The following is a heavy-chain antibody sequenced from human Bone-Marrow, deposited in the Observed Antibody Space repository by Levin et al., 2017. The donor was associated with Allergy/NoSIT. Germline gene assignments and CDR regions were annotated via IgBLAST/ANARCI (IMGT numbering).Heavy chain of an antibody. CDR1: GGSISSSNW. V-gene: IGHV4-4*02. CDR3: ASTLPHTDGDMTTVTTGFDY. J-gene: IGHJ4*02. CDR2: IYHSGST. Sequence: NPGGSLRLSCAVSGGSISSSNWWSWVRQPPGKGLEWIGEIYHSGSTNYNPSLKSRVTISVDKSKNQFSLKLSSVTAADTAVYYCASTLPHTDGDMTTVTTGFDYWGQGTLVTVSS. D-gene: IGHD4-17*01.